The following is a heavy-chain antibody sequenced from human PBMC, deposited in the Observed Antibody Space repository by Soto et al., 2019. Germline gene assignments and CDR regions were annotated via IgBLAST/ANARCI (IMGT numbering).Heavy chain of an antibody. CDR2: INHSGSA. V-gene: IGHV4-34*01. Sequence: QVQLQQSGAGLLKPSETLSLTCDVYGGSFSDYIWTWIRQTPGKGLQWIGQINHSGSANYNPSLKSRVTISLNTSSSQFSLELSSVTAADTAVYYCARGLISGSHYSGGWYYFDSWGQGTQVTVSS. D-gene: IGHD1-26*01. J-gene: IGHJ4*02. CDR3: ARGLISGSHYSGGWYYFDS. CDR1: GGSFSDYI.